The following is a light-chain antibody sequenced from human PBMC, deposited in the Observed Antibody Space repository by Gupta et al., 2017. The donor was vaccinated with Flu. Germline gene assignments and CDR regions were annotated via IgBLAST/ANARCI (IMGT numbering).Light chain of an antibody. Sequence: DIYMTQSPSTLSASLGDSVTMTCRASQSIENWVAWYQQEAGKSPKLLIYKASILQSGVPSRFRGSGYGTDFTLTISSLEPDDVATYYCQQDDSPTWTFGRGTKVEL. J-gene: IGKJ1*01. CDR2: KAS. CDR3: QQDDSPTWT. V-gene: IGKV1-5*03. CDR1: QSIENW.